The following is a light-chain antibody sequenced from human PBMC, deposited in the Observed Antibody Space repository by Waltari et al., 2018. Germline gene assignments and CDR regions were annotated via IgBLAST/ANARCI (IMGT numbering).Light chain of an antibody. J-gene: IGLJ1*01. Sequence: QSALTQPASVSGSPGQSITISCTGTSSYVGTYNLVSWYQQHPGKAPKLMIYEVTNRPSGVSSRFSGSKSGNTASLTISGLQAEDEAEYYCCSFAGSSTYYVFGTGTKVTVL. CDR3: CSFAGSSTYYV. CDR1: SSYVGTYNL. V-gene: IGLV2-23*02. CDR2: EVT.